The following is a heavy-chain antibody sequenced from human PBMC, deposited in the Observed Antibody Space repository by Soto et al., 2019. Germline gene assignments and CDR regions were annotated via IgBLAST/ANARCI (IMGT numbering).Heavy chain of an antibody. CDR1: GFSLSTRGVG. V-gene: IGHV2-70*11. J-gene: IGHJ4*02. CDR2: IDWDDDK. D-gene: IGHD3-10*01. CDR3: ARIRRCGSGSSPYLDY. Sequence: SGPTLVNPTQTLTLTCTFSGFSLSTRGVGVGWIRQPPGKALEWLARIDWDDDKHYSTSLKTRLTISKDTSKNQVVLTMTNMDPVDTATYYCARIRRCGSGSSPYLDYWGQGTQVTVSS.